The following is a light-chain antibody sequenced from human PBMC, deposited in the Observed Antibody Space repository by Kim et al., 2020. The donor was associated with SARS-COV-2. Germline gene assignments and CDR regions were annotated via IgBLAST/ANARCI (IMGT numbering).Light chain of an antibody. J-gene: IGLJ2*01. CDR2: LSSDGSH. V-gene: IGLV4-69*01. CDR1: SGHSSYA. CDR3: QTWGTGMV. Sequence: GASGKLTCTRSSGHSSYANAWQQQQPEKGPRYLMKLSSDGSHSKGDGSPDRFSGSSSGAERYRTIASRQSEDEADYYWQTWGTGMVFGGGTKLTVL.